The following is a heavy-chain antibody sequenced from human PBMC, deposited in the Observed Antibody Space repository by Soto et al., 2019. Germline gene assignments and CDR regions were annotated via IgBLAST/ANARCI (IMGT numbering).Heavy chain of an antibody. V-gene: IGHV4-34*01. CDR2: INHSGST. CDR1: DGSFSGYY. CDR3: ARGAFIVSPCTGFDY. D-gene: IGHD3-16*02. Sequence: SETLSLTCAVYDGSFSGYYWSWIRQPPGKGLEWIGEINHSGSTNYNPSLKSRVTMSVDTSKNQFSLQLNSVTPEDTAVYYCARGAFIVSPCTGFDYWGQGTPVTVSS. J-gene: IGHJ4*02.